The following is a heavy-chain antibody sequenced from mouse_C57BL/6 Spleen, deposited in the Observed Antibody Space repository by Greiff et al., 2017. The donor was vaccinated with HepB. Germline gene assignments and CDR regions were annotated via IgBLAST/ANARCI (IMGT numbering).Heavy chain of an antibody. D-gene: IGHD1-1*01. Sequence: VQLQQPGAELVRPGTSVKLSCKASGYTFTSYWMHWVKQRPGQGLEWIGVIDPSDSYTNYNQKFKGKATLTVDTSSSTAYMQLSSLTSEDSAVYYCARSLNLLLRSDYWGQGTSVTVSS. CDR1: GYTFTSYW. J-gene: IGHJ4*01. V-gene: IGHV1-59*01. CDR2: IDPSDSYT. CDR3: ARSLNLLLRSDY.